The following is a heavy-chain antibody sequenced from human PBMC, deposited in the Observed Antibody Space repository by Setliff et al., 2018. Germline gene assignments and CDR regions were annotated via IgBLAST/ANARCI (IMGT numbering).Heavy chain of an antibody. CDR3: ARDPSPYGPPYYFDY. Sequence: VASVKVSCKASGVTFNNDAITWVRQAPGQGPEWMGVVIPMSGTTNFAQKFRGRVTITTDDSTSTAYMGLSGLTSEDTAVYYCARDPSPYGPPYYFDYWGQGTLVTVSS. J-gene: IGHJ4*02. D-gene: IGHD3-10*01. V-gene: IGHV1-69*05. CDR2: VIPMSGTT. CDR1: GVTFNNDA.